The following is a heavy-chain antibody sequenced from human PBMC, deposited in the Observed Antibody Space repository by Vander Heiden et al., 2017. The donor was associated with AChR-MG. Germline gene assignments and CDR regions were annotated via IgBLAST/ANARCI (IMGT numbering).Heavy chain of an antibody. CDR2: ISGSGGST. CDR3: AKDRDFGDYFYMDV. CDR1: GFTFSSYP. D-gene: IGHD3-10*01. Sequence: EVQLLESGEGLVQPGGSLRLSCAASGFTFSSYPMTWVRPGPGKGLEWVSAISGSGGSTYYADSVKGRFTISRDNSENTLYLQMHSLRAEDTAIYYCAKDRDFGDYFYMDVWGKGTTVTVSS. J-gene: IGHJ6*03. V-gene: IGHV3-23*01.